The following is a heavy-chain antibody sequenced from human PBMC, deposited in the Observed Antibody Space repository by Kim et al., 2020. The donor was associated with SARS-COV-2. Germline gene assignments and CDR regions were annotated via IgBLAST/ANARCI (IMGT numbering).Heavy chain of an antibody. CDR1: GGTFSSYA. Sequence: SVKVSCKASGGTFSSYAISWVRQAPGQGLEWMVVIIPIFVTANYAQKFQGRVTITADESTSTAYMELSSLRSEDTAVYYCARGTIFGVVMTPDYWGQGTLVTVSS. CDR3: ARGTIFGVVMTPDY. D-gene: IGHD3-3*01. V-gene: IGHV1-69*13. CDR2: IIPIFVTA. J-gene: IGHJ4*02.